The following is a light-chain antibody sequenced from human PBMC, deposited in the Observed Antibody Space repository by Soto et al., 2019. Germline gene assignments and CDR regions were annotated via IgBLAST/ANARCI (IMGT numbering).Light chain of an antibody. J-gene: IGKJ1*01. V-gene: IGKV1-17*01. CDR1: QGIGND. CDR2: STS. Sequence: DIQMTQSPSSLSASVGDRVTITCRASQGIGNDLGWYQQKPGKVPERLIYSTSSLQSGVPSRFSGSGSGTEFTLTISSLQPEDFATYYCLQHNGYPLTFGQGTKVDI. CDR3: LQHNGYPLT.